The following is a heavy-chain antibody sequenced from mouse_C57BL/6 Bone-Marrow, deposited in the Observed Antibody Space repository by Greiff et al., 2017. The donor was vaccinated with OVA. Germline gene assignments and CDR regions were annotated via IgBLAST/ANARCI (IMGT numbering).Heavy chain of an antibody. V-gene: IGHV5-9-1*02. CDR2: ISSGGDYI. J-gene: IGHJ1*03. D-gene: IGHD1-1*01. CDR1: GFTFSSYA. Sequence: EVNVVESGAGLVKPGGSLKLSCAASGFTFSSYAMSWVRQTPEKRLEWVAYISSGGDYIYYADTVKGRFTISRDNARNTLYLQMSSLKSEDTAMYYCTRDFIITTVVARYFDVWGTGTTVTVSS. CDR3: TRDFIITTVVARYFDV.